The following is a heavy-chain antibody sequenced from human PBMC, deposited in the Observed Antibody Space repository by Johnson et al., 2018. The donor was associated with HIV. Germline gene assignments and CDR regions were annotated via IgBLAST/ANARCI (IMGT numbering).Heavy chain of an antibody. Sequence: QVQLVESGGGVVQPGRSLRLSCAASGFTFSSYAMHWVRQAPGKGLEWVAVISYDGSHKYYADSVKGRFTISRDNSKNTLYLQMNSLRAEDSAVYYCAREGDGLRVSDDAFDIWGQGTMVTVSS. V-gene: IGHV3-30*04. CDR3: AREGDGLRVSDDAFDI. J-gene: IGHJ3*02. CDR2: ISYDGSHK. D-gene: IGHD3-16*01. CDR1: GFTFSSYA.